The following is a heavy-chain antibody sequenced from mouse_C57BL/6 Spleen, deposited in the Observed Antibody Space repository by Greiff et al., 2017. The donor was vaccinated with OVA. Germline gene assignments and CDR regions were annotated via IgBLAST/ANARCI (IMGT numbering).Heavy chain of an antibody. V-gene: IGHV1-80*01. Sequence: QVQLQQSGAELVKPGASVKISCKASGYAFSSYWMNWVKQRPGQGLEWIGQIYPGDGDTNYNGKFKGKATLTADKSSSTAYMQLSSLPSEDSAVYFCAREGNYYGSLYVMAYGGKGTSATVS. CDR1: GYAFSSYW. J-gene: IGHJ4*01. CDR2: IYPGDGDT. CDR3: AREGNYYGSLYVMAY. D-gene: IGHD1-1*01.